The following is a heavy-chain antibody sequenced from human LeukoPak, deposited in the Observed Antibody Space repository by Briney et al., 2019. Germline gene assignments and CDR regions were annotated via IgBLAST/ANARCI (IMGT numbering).Heavy chain of an antibody. CDR2: INPNSGGT. D-gene: IGHD3-16*01. J-gene: IGHJ4*02. V-gene: IGHV1-2*04. CDR1: GYTFAGYY. CDR3: ARSTGSSDDYDY. Sequence: GASVKVSCTASGYTFAGYYMHWVRQAPGQGLEWMGWINPNSGGTNYAQKFQGWVTMTRDTSISTAYMELSRLRSDDTAVYYCARSTGSSDDYDYWGQGTLVTVSS.